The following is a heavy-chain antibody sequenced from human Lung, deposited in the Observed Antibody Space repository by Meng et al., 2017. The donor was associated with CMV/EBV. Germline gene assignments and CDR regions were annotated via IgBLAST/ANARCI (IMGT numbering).Heavy chain of an antibody. V-gene: IGHV4-39*07. CDR2: IYYSGST. CDR3: ARGQRYYYGSGRWDRAWYYYGMDV. D-gene: IGHD3-10*01. CDR1: GGSISSSSYY. J-gene: IGHJ6*02. Sequence: SETLSLXCTVSGGSISSSSYYWGWIRQPPGKGLEWIGSIYYSGSTYYNPSLKSRVTISVDTSKNQFSLKLSSVTAADTAVYYCARGQRYYYGSGRWDRAWYYYGMDVWGQGXTVTVSS.